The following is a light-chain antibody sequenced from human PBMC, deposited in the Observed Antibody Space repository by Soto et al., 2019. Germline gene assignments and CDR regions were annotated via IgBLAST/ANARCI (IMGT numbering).Light chain of an antibody. J-gene: IGKJ1*01. CDR1: QSISSW. CDR3: QQYNSYSM. V-gene: IGKV1-5*01. Sequence: DIQMTQSPSTLSASVGDRVTITCRASQSISSWLAWYQQKPGKAPKLLIYDASSLESEVPSRFSGSGSGTEFTLSISCLQPDDFATYYCQQYNSYSMFGQGTKVEIK. CDR2: DAS.